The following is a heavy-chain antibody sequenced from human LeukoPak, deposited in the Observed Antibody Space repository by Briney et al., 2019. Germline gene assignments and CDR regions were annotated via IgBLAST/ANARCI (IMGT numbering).Heavy chain of an antibody. J-gene: IGHJ4*02. D-gene: IGHD3-16*01. CDR1: GFTFSISA. CDR3: AKDMKSLSIFGRAVDY. CDR2: ITGSGGNT. V-gene: IGHV3-23*01. Sequence: GGSLRLSCAASGFTFSISAMSWVRQAPGKGLEWVSGITGSGGNTHYADSVKGRFTISRDNSKNTLYLQMNSLRVEDTAVYYCAKDMKSLSIFGRAVDYWGQGTLVSVSS.